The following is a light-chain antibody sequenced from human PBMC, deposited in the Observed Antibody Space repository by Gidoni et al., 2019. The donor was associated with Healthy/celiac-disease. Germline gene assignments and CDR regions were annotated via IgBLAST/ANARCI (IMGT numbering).Light chain of an antibody. V-gene: IGLV6-57*03. CDR2: EHN. CDR3: QSYDTANQV. CDR1: SGSIASTY. Sequence: NFMLTQPHSVSESPGKTVTISCTRSSGSIASTYVQWYQQRPGSAPTNVIYEHNQLPSGVPDRFSGSIDRSSNSASLTISGLETEDEADYYCQSYDTANQVFGGGTKLTVL. J-gene: IGLJ2*01.